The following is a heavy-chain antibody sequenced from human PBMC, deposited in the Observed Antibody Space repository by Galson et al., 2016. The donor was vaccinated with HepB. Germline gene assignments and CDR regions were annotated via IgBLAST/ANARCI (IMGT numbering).Heavy chain of an antibody. CDR2: IRSDGTYR. CDR3: ARSDYVDY. CDR1: GLTITDYW. J-gene: IGHJ4*02. V-gene: IGHV3-74*01. Sequence: SLRLSCAASGLTITDYWMHWVRQAPGKGLEWVSRIRSDGTYRSYADSVEGRFTITRDNAKKRVYLQMNSLRAEDTAVYYCARSDYVDYWGQGTLVTVSS.